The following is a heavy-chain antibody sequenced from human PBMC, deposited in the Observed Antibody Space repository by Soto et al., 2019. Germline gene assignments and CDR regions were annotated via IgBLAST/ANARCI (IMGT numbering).Heavy chain of an antibody. J-gene: IGHJ5*02. Sequence: GGSLRLSCAASGFTFSSYGMHWVRQAPGKGLEWVAVISYDGSNKYYADSVKGRFTISRDNSKNTLYLQMNSLRAEDTAVYYCAKDQKQLVIAFWFDPWGQGTLVTVSS. CDR1: GFTFSSYG. D-gene: IGHD6-13*01. CDR3: AKDQKQLVIAFWFDP. V-gene: IGHV3-30*18. CDR2: ISYDGSNK.